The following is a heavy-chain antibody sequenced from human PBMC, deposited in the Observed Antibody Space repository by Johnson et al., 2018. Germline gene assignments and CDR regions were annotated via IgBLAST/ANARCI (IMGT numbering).Heavy chain of an antibody. J-gene: IGHJ6*03. CDR2: ISSSSSYI. D-gene: IGHD3-22*01. Sequence: VQLVESGGGLVKPGGSLRLSCAASGFTFSSYSMNWVRQAPGKGLEWVSSISSSSSYIYYADAVKGRFTISMDNAKNSLYLQMNSLRAEDTAVYYCERDQGGGSGYYYSYYYYYMDVWGKGTTVTVSS. CDR3: ERDQGGGSGYYYSYYYYYMDV. CDR1: GFTFSSYS. V-gene: IGHV3-21*01.